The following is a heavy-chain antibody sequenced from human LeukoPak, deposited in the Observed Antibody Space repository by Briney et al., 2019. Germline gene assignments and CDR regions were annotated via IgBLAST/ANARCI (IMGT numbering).Heavy chain of an antibody. CDR1: GGSFSGYY. CDR3: ARGLPVTTHYYYYYYMDV. V-gene: IGHV4-34*01. D-gene: IGHD4-17*01. J-gene: IGHJ6*03. CDR2: INHSGST. Sequence: PSETLSLTCAVYGGSFSGYYWSWIRQPPGKGLEWIGEINHSGSTNYNPSLKSRVTISVDTSKNQFSLKPSSVTAADTAVYYCARGLPVTTHYYYYYYMDVWGKGTTVTVSS.